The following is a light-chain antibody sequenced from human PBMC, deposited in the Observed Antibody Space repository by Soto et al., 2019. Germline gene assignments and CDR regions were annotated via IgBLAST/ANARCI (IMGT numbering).Light chain of an antibody. Sequence: QSALTQPASVSGSPGQSITISCTGTSSDIGYYDYVSWYQHHSGKAPKLIIYEVNSRPSGVSNRFSGSKSVNTASLTISGIQDEEEDEYFCSSHYRSSAYYVLGTGTKVTVL. CDR1: SSDIGYYDY. V-gene: IGLV2-14*01. CDR2: EVN. J-gene: IGLJ1*01. CDR3: SSHYRSSAYYV.